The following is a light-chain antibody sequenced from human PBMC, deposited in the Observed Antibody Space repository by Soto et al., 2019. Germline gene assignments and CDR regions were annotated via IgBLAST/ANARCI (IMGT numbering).Light chain of an antibody. V-gene: IGKV1-39*01. Sequence: DIQMTQSPSSLSASVGDRVTISCRASQSIGGYLNWYQQKPGKAPDLLIYAAVTLQSRVPSRFSGSGSGTDFTLTISSLQPEDFATYHCQQSHSTPLTFGPGTKVEIK. J-gene: IGKJ3*01. CDR1: QSIGGY. CDR2: AAV. CDR3: QQSHSTPLT.